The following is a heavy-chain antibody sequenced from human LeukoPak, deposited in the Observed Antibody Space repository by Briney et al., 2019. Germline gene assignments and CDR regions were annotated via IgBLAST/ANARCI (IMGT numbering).Heavy chain of an antibody. CDR2: ISSSGGTI. CDR3: ARESRDGYNYFDY. J-gene: IGHJ4*02. CDR1: GFTFSDYY. D-gene: IGHD5-24*01. Sequence: GGSLRLSCAASGFTFSDYYMSWIRQAPGEGLEWVSYISSSGGTIYYADSVKGRFTISRDNAKNSLYLQMNSLRAEDTAAYYCARESRDGYNYFDYWGQGTLVTVSS. V-gene: IGHV3-11*01.